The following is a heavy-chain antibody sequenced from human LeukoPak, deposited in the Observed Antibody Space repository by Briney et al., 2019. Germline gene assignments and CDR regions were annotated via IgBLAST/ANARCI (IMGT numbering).Heavy chain of an antibody. CDR1: GFTFSNYS. Sequence: GGSLGLSCAASGFTFSNYSMNWVRQAPGKGLEWVSYITSSSTVYYAGSVKGRFTISRDNAKNSLFLQMNSLRAEDTAVYYCARDYCSGPKCYFIDYWGQGALVTVSS. J-gene: IGHJ4*02. D-gene: IGHD2-15*01. V-gene: IGHV3-48*04. CDR2: ITSSSTV. CDR3: ARDYCSGPKCYFIDY.